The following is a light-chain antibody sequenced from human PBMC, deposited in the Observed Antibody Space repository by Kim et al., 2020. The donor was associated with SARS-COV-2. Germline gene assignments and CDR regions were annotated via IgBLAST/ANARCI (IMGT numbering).Light chain of an antibody. V-gene: IGKV3-20*01. CDR3: QQYGSS. Sequence: TLSLSPGERATLSCRASQSVSSSYLAWYQQKPGQAPRLLIYGASSRATGIPDRFSGSGCGTDFTLTISRLEPEDFAVYYCQQYGSSLGQGTKLEI. J-gene: IGKJ2*01. CDR1: QSVSSSY. CDR2: GAS.